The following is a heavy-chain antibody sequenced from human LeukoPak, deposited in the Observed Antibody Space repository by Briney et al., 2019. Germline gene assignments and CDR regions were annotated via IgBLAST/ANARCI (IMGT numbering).Heavy chain of an antibody. CDR1: GGSISDFY. CDR3: ARKYCTNGICYHGNWFDP. D-gene: IGHD2-8*01. V-gene: IGHV4-4*07. Sequence: PSETLSLTCSVSGGSISDFYWSWIRQPAGKGLEWIGRIYSSGNTNYNPSLKSRVTMSLDASKNQFSLKLSSVTAADTAVYYCARKYCTNGICYHGNWFDPWGQGTLVTVSS. J-gene: IGHJ5*02. CDR2: IYSSGNT.